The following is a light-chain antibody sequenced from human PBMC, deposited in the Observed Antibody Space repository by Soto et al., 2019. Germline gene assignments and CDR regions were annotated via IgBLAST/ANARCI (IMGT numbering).Light chain of an antibody. Sequence: QSALTQPASVSGSPGQSMTISCTGTTSDIGTYDYVSWYKQHPDKAPKLIIYDVNSRPSGISNRFSGSKSGNTASLTVSGLQPEDEGYYYCSSYTTTYSLVFGGGTQLTVL. CDR3: SSYTTTYSLV. CDR2: DVN. CDR1: TSDIGTYDY. V-gene: IGLV2-14*03. J-gene: IGLJ2*01.